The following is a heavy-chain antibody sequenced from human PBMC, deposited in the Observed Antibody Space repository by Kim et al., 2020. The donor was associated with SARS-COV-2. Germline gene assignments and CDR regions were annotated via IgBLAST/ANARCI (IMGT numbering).Heavy chain of an antibody. CDR2: INHSGST. CDR1: GGSFSGYY. CDR3: ARLSGYVIDY. J-gene: IGHJ4*02. D-gene: IGHD5-12*01. V-gene: IGHV4-34*01. Sequence: SETLSLTCAVYGGSFSGYYWSWIRQPPGKGLEWIGEINHSGSTNYNPSLKSRVTISVDTSKNKFSLKLSSVTAADTAVYYCARLSGYVIDYWGQGTLVT.